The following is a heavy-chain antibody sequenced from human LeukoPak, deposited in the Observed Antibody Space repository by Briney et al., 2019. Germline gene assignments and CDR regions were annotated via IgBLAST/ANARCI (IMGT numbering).Heavy chain of an antibody. V-gene: IGHV5-51*01. D-gene: IGHD3-10*01. CDR2: IYPGDSDT. CDR3: ARRVRGVIGKFDP. Sequence: GESLKISCKASGYSFSSYWIGWVRQMPGKGLEWMGIIYPGDSDTRYSPSFQGQVTISADNSIRTAYLQWSSLKASDSAMYYCARRVRGVIGKFDPWGQGTLVTVSS. J-gene: IGHJ5*02. CDR1: GYSFSSYW.